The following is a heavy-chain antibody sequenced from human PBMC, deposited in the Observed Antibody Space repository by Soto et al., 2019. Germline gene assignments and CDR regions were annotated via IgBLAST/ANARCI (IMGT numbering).Heavy chain of an antibody. V-gene: IGHV4-31*03. D-gene: IGHD3-10*01. CDR1: GGSISSGGYY. J-gene: IGHJ6*02. CDR3: ARDAHRSLMVRGIFSVGMDV. Sequence: QVQLQESGPGLVKPSQTLSLTCTVSGGSISSGGYYWSWIRQHPGKGVEWIGYIYYSGSTYYNPSLKSRVTISVDTSKNQFSLKLSSVTAADTAVYYCARDAHRSLMVRGIFSVGMDVWGQGTTVTVSS. CDR2: IYYSGST.